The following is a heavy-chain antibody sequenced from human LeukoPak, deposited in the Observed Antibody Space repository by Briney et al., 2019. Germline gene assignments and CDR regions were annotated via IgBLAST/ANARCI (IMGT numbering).Heavy chain of an antibody. Sequence: SVKVSCKASGGTFSSYAISWVRQAPGQGLEWMGGIIPIFGTANYAQKFQGRVTTTADESTSTAYMELSSLRSEDTAVYYCARDSPGSYLTYYYYGMDVWGQGTTVTVSS. J-gene: IGHJ6*02. V-gene: IGHV1-69*13. CDR2: IIPIFGTA. CDR1: GGTFSSYA. CDR3: ARDSPGSYLTYYYYGMDV. D-gene: IGHD1-26*01.